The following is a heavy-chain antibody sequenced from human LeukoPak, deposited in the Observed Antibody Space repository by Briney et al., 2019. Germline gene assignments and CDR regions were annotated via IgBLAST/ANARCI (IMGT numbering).Heavy chain of an antibody. CDR3: ARGWGDSSGYSVWYFDY. D-gene: IGHD3-22*01. Sequence: SETLSLTCTVSGDSISTFCWSWTRQPAGKGLEYIGRIYTSGSTNYNPSLKSRVTISVDTSKNQFSLKLSSVTAADTAVYYCARGWGDSSGYSVWYFDYWGQGTLVTVSS. CDR2: IYTSGST. CDR1: GDSISTFC. J-gene: IGHJ4*02. V-gene: IGHV4-4*07.